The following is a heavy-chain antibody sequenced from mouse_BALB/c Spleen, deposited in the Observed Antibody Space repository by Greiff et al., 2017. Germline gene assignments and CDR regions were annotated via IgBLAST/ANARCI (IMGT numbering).Heavy chain of an antibody. D-gene: IGHD1-1*01. J-gene: IGHJ2*01. CDR3: ARGSYGSSHFDY. CDR2: ISSGGST. CDR1: GFTFSSYA. Sequence: EVNVVESGGGLVKPGGSLKLSCAASGFTFSSYAMSWVRQTPEKRLEWVASISSGGSTYYPDSVKGRFTISRDNARNILYLQMSSLRSEDTAMYYCARGSYGSSHFDYWGQGTTLTVSS. V-gene: IGHV5-6-5*01.